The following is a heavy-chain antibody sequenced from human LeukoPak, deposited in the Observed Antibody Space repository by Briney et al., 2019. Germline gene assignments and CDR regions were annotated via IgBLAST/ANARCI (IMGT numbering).Heavy chain of an antibody. Sequence: GGSLRLSCAASGFTFSDYSMTWVRQAPGKGLDWVSVISGRGRSTFYADSVKGRFTISRDNAKNTLYLQMNSLRAEDTAVYYCAKGGLRSTPLDSWGQGTLVTVSS. CDR2: ISGRGRST. CDR1: GFTFSDYS. D-gene: IGHD2-15*01. V-gene: IGHV3-23*01. J-gene: IGHJ4*02. CDR3: AKGGLRSTPLDS.